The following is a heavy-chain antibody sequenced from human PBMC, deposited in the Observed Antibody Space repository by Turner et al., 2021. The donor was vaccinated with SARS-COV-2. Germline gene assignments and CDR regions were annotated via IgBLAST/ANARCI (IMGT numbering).Heavy chain of an antibody. CDR2: IYYSGST. Sequence: QLQLQESGPGLVKPSETLSLTCSVSGGSISSSSYYCGWIRPPPGKGLEWIGSIYYSGSTYYNPSLKSRVTIYVDTFTNQFSLKLSSVTAADTAVYYCASPDTAMVTWPQGFDYWGQGTLVTVSS. V-gene: IGHV4-39*01. CDR1: GGSISSSSYY. CDR3: ASPDTAMVTWPQGFDY. J-gene: IGHJ4*02. D-gene: IGHD5-18*01.